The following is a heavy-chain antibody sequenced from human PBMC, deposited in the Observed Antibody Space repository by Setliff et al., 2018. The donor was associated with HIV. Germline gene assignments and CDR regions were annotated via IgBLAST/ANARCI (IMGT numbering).Heavy chain of an antibody. D-gene: IGHD4-17*01. J-gene: IGHJ5*02. V-gene: IGHV4-34*01. CDR1: GDGFTGYF. Sequence: SETLSLTCSVYGDGFTGYFWSWIRQSPGKGLEWLGEINRNGITYSIPSLRGRLSISIDTSRNQFSLRLTSLIAAGTAVYYCARGESAWNMPRGDYANWFDPWGQGTLVTVSS. CDR3: ARGESAWNMPRGDYANWFDP. CDR2: INRNGIT.